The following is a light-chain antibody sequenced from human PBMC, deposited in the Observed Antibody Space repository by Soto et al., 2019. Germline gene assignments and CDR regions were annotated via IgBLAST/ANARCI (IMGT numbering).Light chain of an antibody. Sequence: AIRMTQSPSSFSASTGDRVTITCRASQGISSYLAWYQQKPGKAPKLLIYAASTLQSGVPSRFSGSGSGTDFNLTISCLQSEDFATYYCHQYYSYPLTFGGGTKVEIK. V-gene: IGKV1-8*01. CDR1: QGISSY. CDR3: HQYYSYPLT. J-gene: IGKJ4*01. CDR2: AAS.